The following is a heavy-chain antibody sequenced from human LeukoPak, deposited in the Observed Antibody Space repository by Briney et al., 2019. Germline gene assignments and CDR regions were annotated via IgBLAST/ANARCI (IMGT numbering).Heavy chain of an antibody. V-gene: IGHV3-23*01. CDR1: GFTVSSNY. CDR2: ISGSGGST. Sequence: GGSLRLSCAASGFTVSSNYLSWVRQAPGKGLEWVSAISGSGGSTYYADSVKGRYTISRDNSKNTLYLQMNSLRAEDTAVYYCAGEYSGRGARFDYWGQGTLVTVSS. J-gene: IGHJ4*02. CDR3: AGEYSGRGARFDY. D-gene: IGHD5-12*01.